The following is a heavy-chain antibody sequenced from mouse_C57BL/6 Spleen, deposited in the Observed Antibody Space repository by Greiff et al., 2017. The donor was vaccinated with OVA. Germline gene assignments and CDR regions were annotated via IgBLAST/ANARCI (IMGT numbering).Heavy chain of an antibody. CDR3: TRAYDYDWFAY. Sequence: EVHLVESGAGLVKPGGSLKLSCAASGFTFSSYAMSWVRQTPEKRLEWVAYISSGGDYIYYADTVKGRFTISRDNARNTLYLQMSSLKSEDTAMYYCTRAYDYDWFAYWGQGTLVTVSA. CDR1: GFTFSSYA. J-gene: IGHJ3*01. V-gene: IGHV5-9-1*02. D-gene: IGHD2-4*01. CDR2: ISSGGDYI.